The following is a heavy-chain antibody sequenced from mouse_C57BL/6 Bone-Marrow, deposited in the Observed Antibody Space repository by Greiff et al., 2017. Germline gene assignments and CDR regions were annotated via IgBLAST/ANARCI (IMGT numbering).Heavy chain of an antibody. D-gene: IGHD4-1*01. CDR3: ARSRLTGCAY. CDR2: IHPNSGST. Sequence: VQLQQPGAELVKPGASVKLSCKASGYTFTSYWMHWVKPRPGQGLAWIGMIHPNSGSTNYNEKFKSKATLTVDKSSSTAYMQLSSLTYEDSAFYDCARSRLTGCAYWGEGTLGTVSA. V-gene: IGHV1-64*01. CDR1: GYTFTSYW. J-gene: IGHJ3*01.